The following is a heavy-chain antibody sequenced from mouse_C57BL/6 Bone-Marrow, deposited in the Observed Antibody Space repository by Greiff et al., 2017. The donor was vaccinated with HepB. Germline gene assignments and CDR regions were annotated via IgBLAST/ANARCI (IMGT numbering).Heavy chain of an antibody. CDR2: ISSGGDYI. Sequence: EVQVVESGEGLVKPGGSLKLSCAASGFTFSSYAMSWVRQTPEKRLEWVAYISSGGDYIYYADTVKGRFTISRDNARNTLYLQMSSLKSEDTAMYYWTWLATMVTTGGAMDYWGQGTSVTVSS. D-gene: IGHD2-2*01. CDR3: TWLATMVTTGGAMDY. V-gene: IGHV5-9-1*02. CDR1: GFTFSSYA. J-gene: IGHJ4*01.